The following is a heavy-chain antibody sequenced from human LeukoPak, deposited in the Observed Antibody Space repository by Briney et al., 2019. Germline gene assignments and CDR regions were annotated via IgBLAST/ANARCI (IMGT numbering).Heavy chain of an antibody. CDR1: GFIFTTNG. D-gene: IGHD2-15*01. Sequence: GGSLRLSCAASGFIFTTNGLTWGRQASGNGLQWVSGISTGDGTWTYYADSVKGRFTISRDNSKNTVYLQVSSLRAEDTGVYYCATAVAATDHWGQGTLVTVSS. J-gene: IGHJ4*02. CDR2: ISTGDGTWT. CDR3: ATAVAATDH. V-gene: IGHV3-23*01.